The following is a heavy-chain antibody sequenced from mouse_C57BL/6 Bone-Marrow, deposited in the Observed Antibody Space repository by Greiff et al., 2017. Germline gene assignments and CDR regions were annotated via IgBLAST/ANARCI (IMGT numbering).Heavy chain of an antibody. CDR2: IYPGGGYT. J-gene: IGHJ3*01. V-gene: IGHV1-63*01. Sequence: VQVVESGAELVRPGTSVKMSCKASGYTFTNYWIGWAKQRPGHGLEWIGDIYPGGGYTNYNEKFKGKATLTADKSSSTAYMQFSSLTSEDSAVYDCARGDSSGYGFAYWGQVTLVTVSA. D-gene: IGHD3-2*02. CDR1: GYTFTNYW. CDR3: ARGDSSGYGFAY.